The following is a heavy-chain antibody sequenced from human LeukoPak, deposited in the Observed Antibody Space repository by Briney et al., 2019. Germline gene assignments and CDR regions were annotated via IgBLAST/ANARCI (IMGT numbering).Heavy chain of an antibody. CDR1: GFTFSSYS. CDR3: ARDQLGRHWYFDL. CDR2: ISSSSSYI. Sequence: GGSLRLSCAASGFTFSSYSMNWVRQAPGKVLEWVSSISSSSSYIYYADSVKGRFTISRDNAKNSLYLQMNSLRAEDTAVYYCARDQLGRHWYFDLWGRGTLVTVSS. D-gene: IGHD6-6*01. J-gene: IGHJ2*01. V-gene: IGHV3-21*01.